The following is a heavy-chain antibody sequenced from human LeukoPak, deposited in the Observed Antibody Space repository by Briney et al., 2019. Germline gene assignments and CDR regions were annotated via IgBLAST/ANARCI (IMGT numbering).Heavy chain of an antibody. J-gene: IGHJ4*02. D-gene: IGHD2/OR15-2a*01. CDR2: IAVGSGNT. CDR1: GFTFTSSA. V-gene: IGHV1-58*01. Sequence: TSVKVSCKASGFTFTSSAVQWVRQARGQRLEWIGWIAVGSGNTNYAQKFQERVTITRDMSTSTAYMELSSLRSEDTAVYYCAALLSMGYFDYWGQGTLVTVSS. CDR3: AALLSMGYFDY.